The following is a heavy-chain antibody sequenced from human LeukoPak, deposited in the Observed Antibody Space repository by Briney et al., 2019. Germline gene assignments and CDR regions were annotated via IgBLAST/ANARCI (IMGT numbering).Heavy chain of an antibody. CDR3: TRGGLGYCTSIDCYAYNWFDS. CDR2: ISSSGGVT. CDR1: GFTFSDYY. Sequence: GGSLSLSCAASGFTFSDYYMTWIRQAPGKGLEWVSYISSSGGVTDYADSVKGRFTISRDNAKNSLYLQMNSLRVEDTAVYYCTRGGLGYCTSIDCYAYNWFDSWGQGTLVTVSS. D-gene: IGHD2-2*01. J-gene: IGHJ5*01. V-gene: IGHV3-11*01.